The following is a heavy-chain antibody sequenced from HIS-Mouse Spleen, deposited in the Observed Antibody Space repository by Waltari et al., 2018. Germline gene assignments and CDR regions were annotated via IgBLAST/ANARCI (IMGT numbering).Heavy chain of an antibody. D-gene: IGHD6-13*01. CDR2: IYYSGST. V-gene: IGHV4-39*07. J-gene: IGHJ2*01. CDR3: AREIPYSSSWYDWYFDL. CDR1: GGSISRSSSY. Sequence: QLQLQESGPGLVKPSETLSLTCTVPGGSISRSSSYWGGIRQPPGKGLEWIGSIYYSGSTYYNPSLKSRVTISVDTSKNQFSLKLSSVTAADTAVYYCAREIPYSSSWYDWYFDLWGRGTLVTVSS.